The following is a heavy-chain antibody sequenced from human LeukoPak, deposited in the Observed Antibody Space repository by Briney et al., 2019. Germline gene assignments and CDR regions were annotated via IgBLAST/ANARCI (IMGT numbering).Heavy chain of an antibody. J-gene: IGHJ4*02. D-gene: IGHD3-22*01. CDR3: ARTLDTSGYYRDFDY. V-gene: IGHV4-34*01. Sequence: SETLSLTCAVYGGSFSGYYWSWIRQPPGKGLEWIGEINHSGSTNYNPSLKSRVTISVDTSQIQFSLKLSSVTAADTAVYYCARTLDTSGYYRDFDYWGQATLVTVSS. CDR1: GGSFSGYY. CDR2: INHSGST.